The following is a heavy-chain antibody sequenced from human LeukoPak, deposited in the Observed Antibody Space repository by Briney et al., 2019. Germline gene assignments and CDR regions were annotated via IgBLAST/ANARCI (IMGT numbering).Heavy chain of an antibody. CDR2: IKQDGSEK. D-gene: IGHD1-26*01. CDR1: GFTFSSYW. Sequence: GGSLRLSCAASGFTFSSYWMSWVRQAPGKGLEWVANIKQDGSEKYYVDSVKGRFTISRDNAKNSLYLQMNSLRAEDTAVYYCAREDSTGGTYAFDYWGQGTLVTVSS. J-gene: IGHJ4*02. CDR3: AREDSTGGTYAFDY. V-gene: IGHV3-7*01.